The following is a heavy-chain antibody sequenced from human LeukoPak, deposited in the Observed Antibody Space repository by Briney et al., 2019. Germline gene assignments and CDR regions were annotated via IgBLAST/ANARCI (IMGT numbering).Heavy chain of an antibody. J-gene: IGHJ4*02. CDR3: AILRSYCGGDCYSTSDY. V-gene: IGHV1-18*01. D-gene: IGHD2-21*02. CDR1: GYTFTSYG. Sequence: ASVKVSCKASGYTFTSYGISWVRQAPGQGLEWMGWISAYNGNTNYAQKLQGRVTMTTDTSTSTAYMELRSLRSDDTAVYYCAILRSYCGGDCYSTSDYWGQGTLVTVSS. CDR2: ISAYNGNT.